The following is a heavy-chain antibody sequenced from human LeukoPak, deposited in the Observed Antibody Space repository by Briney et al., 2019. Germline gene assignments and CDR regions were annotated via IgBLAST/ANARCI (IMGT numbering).Heavy chain of an antibody. D-gene: IGHD6-19*01. CDR2: IKQDGSEK. CDR1: GFTFSSYW. V-gene: IGHV3-7*03. CDR3: ARDIFTYSSGWYYFDY. Sequence: GGSLRLSCAASGFTFSSYWMSWVRQAPGKGLECVANIKQDGSEKYYVDSVKGRFTISRDNAKNSLYLQMNSLRAEDTAVYYCARDIFTYSSGWYYFDYWGQGTLVTVSS. J-gene: IGHJ4*02.